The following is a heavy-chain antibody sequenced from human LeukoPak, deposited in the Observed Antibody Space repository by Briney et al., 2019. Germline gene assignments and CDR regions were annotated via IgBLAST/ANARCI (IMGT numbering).Heavy chain of an antibody. CDR1: GGSFSGYY. D-gene: IGHD4-17*01. J-gene: IGHJ4*02. CDR2: INHSGST. CDR3: ARGRGDYAQTYYFDY. V-gene: IGHV4-34*01. Sequence: SETLSLTCAVYGGSFSGYYWSWIRQPPGKGLEWSGEINHSGSTNYNPSLKSRVTISVDTSKNQFSLKLSSVTAADTAVYYCARGRGDYAQTYYFDYWGQGTLVTVSS.